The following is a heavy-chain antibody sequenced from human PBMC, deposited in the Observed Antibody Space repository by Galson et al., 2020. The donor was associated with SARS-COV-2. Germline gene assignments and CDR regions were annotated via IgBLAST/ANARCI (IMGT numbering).Heavy chain of an antibody. J-gene: IGHJ6*02. Sequence: SQTLSPTCAVYGGSFSNIYWTWIRQPPEQGLEWIGEINHTGGTNYNPSLKSRVTISVDTSKNQFSLRVRSVTAADTAVYYCARGLMIGGSFYGMDVWGLGTTVTVS. CDR3: ARGLMIGGSFYGMDV. CDR1: GGSFSNIY. D-gene: IGHD3-22*01. V-gene: IGHV4-34*01. CDR2: INHTGGT.